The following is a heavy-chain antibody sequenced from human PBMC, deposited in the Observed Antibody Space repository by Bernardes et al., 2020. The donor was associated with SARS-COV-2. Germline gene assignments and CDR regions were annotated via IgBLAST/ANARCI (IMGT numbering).Heavy chain of an antibody. D-gene: IGHD3-22*01. CDR3: ARDMFYASSGYYLGRRYGMDV. J-gene: IGHJ6*02. V-gene: IGHV3-48*01. CDR2: ISSSSATS. CDR1: GFTFSDYR. Sequence: GSLRLSCAASGFTFSDYRMNWVRQAPGKGLEWVSYISSSSATSYYADSVKGRFTISRDNAKNTLYLQMNSLRAEDTAVYYCARDMFYASSGYYLGRRYGMDVWGQGTTVSVSS.